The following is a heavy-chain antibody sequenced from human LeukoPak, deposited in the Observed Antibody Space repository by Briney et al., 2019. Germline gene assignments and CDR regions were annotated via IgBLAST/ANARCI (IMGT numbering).Heavy chain of an antibody. Sequence: SETLSLTCTVSGGSISSYYWSWIRQPPGKGLEWIGYIYYSGSTNYNPSLKSRVTISVDTSKNQFSLKLSFVTAADTAVYYCARVIRGYCSSTSCHSNAFDIWGQGTMVTVSS. CDR2: IYYSGST. J-gene: IGHJ3*02. D-gene: IGHD2-2*01. CDR3: ARVIRGYCSSTSCHSNAFDI. CDR1: GGSISSYY. V-gene: IGHV4-59*01.